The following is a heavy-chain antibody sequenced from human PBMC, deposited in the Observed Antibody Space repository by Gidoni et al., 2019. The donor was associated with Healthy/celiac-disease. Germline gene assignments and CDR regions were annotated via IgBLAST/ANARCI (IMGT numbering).Heavy chain of an antibody. Sequence: QVQLVQFGAEVKKPGSSVKVSCKSSGGPFSDYAISWVRQAPGQGLEWMGGIIPILGTTNYAQQFQGRVTITADETTSTVYMELSRLRSDDTAVYFCARGPTFAVAGSNENHYYYYYMDVWGKGATVTVSS. V-gene: IGHV1-69*01. J-gene: IGHJ6*03. CDR1: GGPFSDYA. D-gene: IGHD6-19*01. CDR3: ARGPTFAVAGSNENHYYYYYMDV. CDR2: IIPILGTT.